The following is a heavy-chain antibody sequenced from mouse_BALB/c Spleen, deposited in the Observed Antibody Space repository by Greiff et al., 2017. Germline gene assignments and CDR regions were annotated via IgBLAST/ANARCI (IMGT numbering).Heavy chain of an antibody. D-gene: IGHD2-1*01. J-gene: IGHJ3*01. Sequence: EVKLVESGGGLVKPGGSLKLSCAASGFTFSDYYMYWVRQTPEKRLEWVATISDGGSYTYYPDSVKGRFTISRDNAKNTLYLQMSSLRSEDTAMYYCASPYYGNSWFACWGQGTLVTVSA. V-gene: IGHV5-4*02. CDR1: GFTFSDYY. CDR3: ASPYYGNSWFAC. CDR2: ISDGGSYT.